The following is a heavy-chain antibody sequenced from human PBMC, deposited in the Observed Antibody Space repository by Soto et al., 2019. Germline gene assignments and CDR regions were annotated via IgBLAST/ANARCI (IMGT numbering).Heavy chain of an antibody. CDR2: IKQDGSEK. Sequence: PGGSLRLSCAASGFTFSSYWMSWVRQAPGKGLEWVANIKQDGSEKYYVDSVKGRFTISRDNAKNSLYLQMNSLRAEDTAVYYCASEELATIFYYCYGMDVWGQGTTVTVSS. D-gene: IGHD5-12*01. CDR3: ASEELATIFYYCYGMDV. CDR1: GFTFSSYW. V-gene: IGHV3-7*05. J-gene: IGHJ6*02.